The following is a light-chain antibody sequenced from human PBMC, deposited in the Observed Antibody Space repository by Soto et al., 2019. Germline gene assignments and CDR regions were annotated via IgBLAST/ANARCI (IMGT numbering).Light chain of an antibody. CDR1: ESVSNSY. CDR2: DTI. Sequence: IVLTQAPGTLFLSPGEGATLSCRVSESVSNSYLAWYQQKPGQAPPLLIYDTITRATGVPDRFSGSGSGTDLTLTITRLEPEDSAVYYCQEYGSSSVFTFGPGTKVDIK. V-gene: IGKV3-20*01. J-gene: IGKJ3*01. CDR3: QEYGSSSVFT.